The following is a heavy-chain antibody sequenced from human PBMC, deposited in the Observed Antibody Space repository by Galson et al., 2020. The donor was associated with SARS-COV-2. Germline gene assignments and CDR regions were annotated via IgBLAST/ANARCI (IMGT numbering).Heavy chain of an antibody. J-gene: IGHJ4*02. CDR3: ARTWITGTASRTFDF. Sequence: SGPTLVKPTQTLTLPCTFSGFSLSTSGMCVSWIRQHPGKALEWLARIDWDGDKHYSTSLKTRFAISKGTSKNQVVLTITNMDPVDTATYYCARTWITGTASRTFDFWGQGTLVTVSS. CDR1: GFSLSTSGMC. V-gene: IGHV2-70*11. CDR2: IDWDGDK. D-gene: IGHD1-1*01.